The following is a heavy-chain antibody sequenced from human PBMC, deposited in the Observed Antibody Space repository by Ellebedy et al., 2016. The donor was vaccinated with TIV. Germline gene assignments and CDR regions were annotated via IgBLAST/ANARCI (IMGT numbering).Heavy chain of an antibody. CDR3: ARDELDNRGYHYDY. CDR2: INPYNGYT. V-gene: IGHV1-18*01. D-gene: IGHD3-22*01. CDR1: GYTFITFG. J-gene: IGHJ4*02. Sequence: AASVKVSCKASGYTFITFGISWVRQAPGQGLERMGWINPYNGYTKYVEKFQGRVTVTTDTSTSTAYMELTSLRSDDTAVYYCARDELDNRGYHYDYWGQGTLVTVSS.